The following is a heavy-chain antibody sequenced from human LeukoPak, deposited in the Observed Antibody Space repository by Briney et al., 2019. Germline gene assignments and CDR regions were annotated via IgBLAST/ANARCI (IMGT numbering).Heavy chain of an antibody. D-gene: IGHD3-10*01. Sequence: PGESLQISCQGSGYSFTSYWISWVRQLPGEGLEWMGRIDPSDSYTNYSPSFQGHVTISADKSISTAYLQWSSLKASDTAMYYCASQSITMVRGVNPNYYYYGMDVWGQGTTVTVSS. CDR2: IDPSDSYT. CDR3: ASQSITMVRGVNPNYYYYGMDV. CDR1: GYSFTSYW. V-gene: IGHV5-10-1*01. J-gene: IGHJ6*02.